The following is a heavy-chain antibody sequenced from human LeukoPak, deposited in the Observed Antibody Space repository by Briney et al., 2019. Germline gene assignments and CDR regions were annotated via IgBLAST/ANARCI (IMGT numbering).Heavy chain of an antibody. J-gene: IGHJ4*02. Sequence: GESLKISCKGSGYSFTSYWIGWVRQMPGKGLEWMEIIYPGDSDTRYSPSFQGQVTISADKSISTAYLQWSSLKASDTAMYYCARSDFVYYYDSSGYYYDYWGQGTLVTVSS. CDR3: ARSDFVYYYDSSGYYYDY. D-gene: IGHD3-22*01. V-gene: IGHV5-51*01. CDR1: GYSFTSYW. CDR2: IYPGDSDT.